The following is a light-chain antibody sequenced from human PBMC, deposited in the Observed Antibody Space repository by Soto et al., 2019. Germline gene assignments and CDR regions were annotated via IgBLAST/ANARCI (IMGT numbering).Light chain of an antibody. J-gene: IGKJ1*01. V-gene: IGKV1-39*01. Sequence: DIQMTQSPSSLSASVGDRVTITCRASQSISSYLNGYQRKPGKAPKVLIYVASSLQSGVPSRFSGSGSGTDFTLTISSLQPEDFATYYCQHSYSTPRPFGQGTKVDIK. CDR2: VAS. CDR3: QHSYSTPRP. CDR1: QSISSY.